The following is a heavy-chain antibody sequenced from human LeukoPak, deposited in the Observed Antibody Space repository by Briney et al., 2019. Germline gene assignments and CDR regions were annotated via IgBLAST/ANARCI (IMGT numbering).Heavy chain of an antibody. CDR2: IYYSGST. J-gene: IGHJ6*02. D-gene: IGHD3-3*01. CDR1: GGSISSSSYY. CDR3: GERGNLLARGGGLDV. Sequence: SETLSLTCTVSGGSISSSSYYWGWIRQPPGKGLEWIGSIYYSGSTKHNPSLKSRFSISVATSKNQLSLRLSSLTAPDTAVFYVGERGNLLARGGGLDVWGPGTTVTVSS. V-gene: IGHV4-39*07.